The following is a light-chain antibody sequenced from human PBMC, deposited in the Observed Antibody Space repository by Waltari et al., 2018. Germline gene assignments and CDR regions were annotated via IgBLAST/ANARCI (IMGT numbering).Light chain of an antibody. V-gene: IGKV1-5*01. Sequence: DIQMTQSPSTLSASVGDRVTLTCRASQGISSWLAWYQQKPGKAPKLLTYDVSSLESGVPSRFSGSGSGTEFTLTISSLQPDDFAAYYCQQYDSYSSFGQGTKLEIK. CDR2: DVS. CDR3: QQYDSYSS. J-gene: IGKJ2*03. CDR1: QGISSW.